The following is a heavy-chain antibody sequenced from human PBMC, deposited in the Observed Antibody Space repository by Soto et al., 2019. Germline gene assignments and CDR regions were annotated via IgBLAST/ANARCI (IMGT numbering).Heavy chain of an antibody. CDR1: GYTFTSYG. CDR3: ARPRIANSSSNYFDY. J-gene: IGHJ4*02. Sequence: ASVKVSCKASGYTFTSYGISWVRQAPGQGLEWMGWISAYNGNTNYAQKLQGRVTMTTDTSTSTAYMELRSLRSDDTAVYYCARPRIANSSSNYFDYWGQGTLVTVSS. CDR2: ISAYNGNT. D-gene: IGHD6-6*01. V-gene: IGHV1-18*01.